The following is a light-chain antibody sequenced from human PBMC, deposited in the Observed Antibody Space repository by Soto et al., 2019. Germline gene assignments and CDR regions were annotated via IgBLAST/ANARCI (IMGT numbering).Light chain of an antibody. V-gene: IGKV1-5*01. J-gene: IGKJ1*01. CDR3: QQYHSSWT. CDR2: DAS. Sequence: DIQMTQSPSTLSASVGDRVTITCRASQSISSWLAWYQQKPGKAPKLLIYDASSLESGVPSRFSGSGSGTDFTLTISSLQPEDFATYYCQQYHSSWTFGQGTKVDIK. CDR1: QSISSW.